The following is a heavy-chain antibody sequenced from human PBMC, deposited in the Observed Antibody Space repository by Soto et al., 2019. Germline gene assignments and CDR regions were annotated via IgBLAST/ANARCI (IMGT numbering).Heavy chain of an antibody. V-gene: IGHV1-46*03. Sequence: QVQLVQPGAGVKKPGASVKFSCKASGYIFTNFYIHWVRQAPGQGLEWIGIINPNGGSTNYAQNFQGRVTMTRDTSTSTVSMDLSSLRSEDTAVYYCTRGLAAGDYWGQGTLITVSS. CDR1: GYIFTNFY. CDR3: TRGLAAGDY. D-gene: IGHD6-6*01. CDR2: INPNGGST. J-gene: IGHJ4*02.